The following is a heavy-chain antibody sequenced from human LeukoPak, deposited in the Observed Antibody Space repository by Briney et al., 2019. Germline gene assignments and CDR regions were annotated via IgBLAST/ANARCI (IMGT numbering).Heavy chain of an antibody. CDR2: IYYSGST. Sequence: SETLSLTCTVSGGSISSYYWSWIRQPPGKGLEWIGYIYYSGSTYYNPSLKSRVTISVDTSKNQFSLKLSSVTAADTAVYYCATTRATVVTEMAFDIWGQGTMVTVSS. V-gene: IGHV4-59*08. J-gene: IGHJ3*02. CDR3: ATTRATVVTEMAFDI. CDR1: GGSISSYY. D-gene: IGHD4-23*01.